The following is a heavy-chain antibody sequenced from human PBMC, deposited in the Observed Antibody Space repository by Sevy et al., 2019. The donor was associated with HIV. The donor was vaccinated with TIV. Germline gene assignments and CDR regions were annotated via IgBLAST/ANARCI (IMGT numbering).Heavy chain of an antibody. V-gene: IGHV3-30-3*01. J-gene: IGHJ6*02. Sequence: GGSLRLSCAASGFTFSSYAMHWVRQAPGKGLEWVAVISYDGSNKYYADSVKGRFTISRDNSKNTLYLQMNGLRAEDTAVYYCAREHSGGYYDFWSGYPRDYGMDVWGQGTTVTVSS. CDR2: ISYDGSNK. CDR3: AREHSGGYYDFWSGYPRDYGMDV. CDR1: GFTFSSYA. D-gene: IGHD3-3*01.